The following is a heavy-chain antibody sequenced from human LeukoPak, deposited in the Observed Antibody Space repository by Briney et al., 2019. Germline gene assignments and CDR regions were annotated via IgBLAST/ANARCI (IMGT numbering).Heavy chain of an antibody. J-gene: IGHJ6*03. CDR1: GGSFSGYY. V-gene: IGHV4-34*01. CDR3: ARRMVRGVITPYYYYYMDV. Sequence: PSETLSLTCAVYGGSFSGYYWSWIRQPPGKGLEWIGEINHSGSTNYNPSLKSRVTISVDTSKNQFSLKLSSVTAADTAVYYCARRMVRGVITPYYYYYMDVWGKGTTVTISS. D-gene: IGHD3-10*01. CDR2: INHSGST.